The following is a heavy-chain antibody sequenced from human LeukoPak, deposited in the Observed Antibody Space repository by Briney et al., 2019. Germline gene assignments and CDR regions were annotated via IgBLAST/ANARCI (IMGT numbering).Heavy chain of an antibody. CDR1: AYSISSGYY. J-gene: IGHJ3*02. CDR3: ARPTTTVTIYDAFDI. V-gene: IGHV4-38-2*01. D-gene: IGHD4-17*01. CDR2: IYHSGST. Sequence: PSETLSLTCAVSAYSISSGYYWGWIRQPPGKGLEWIGSIYHSGSTYYNPSLKSRVTISVDTSKNQFSLKLSSVTAADMAVYYCARPTTTVTIYDAFDIWGQGTTVTVSS.